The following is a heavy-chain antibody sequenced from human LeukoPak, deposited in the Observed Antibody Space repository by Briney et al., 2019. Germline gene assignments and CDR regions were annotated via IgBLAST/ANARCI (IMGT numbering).Heavy chain of an antibody. Sequence: PSETLSLTCTVSGGSISSGGYYWSWIRQPPGKGLEWIGYIYHSGSTYYNPSLKSRVTISVDTSKNQFSLKLSSVTAADTAVYYCARERSRNYYDSSGIWRAFDYWGQGTLVTVSS. CDR2: IYHSGST. V-gene: IGHV4-30-2*01. CDR1: GGSISSGGYY. CDR3: ARERSRNYYDSSGIWRAFDY. J-gene: IGHJ4*02. D-gene: IGHD3-22*01.